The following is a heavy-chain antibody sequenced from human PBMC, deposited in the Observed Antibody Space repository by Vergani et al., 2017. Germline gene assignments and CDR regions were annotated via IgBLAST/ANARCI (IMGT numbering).Heavy chain of an antibody. Sequence: QVQLVQSGAEVKKPGSSVKVSCKAPGGTFSSYGISWVRQAPGQGLEWMGRIIPMFGTPHYAKKFQGSVTITADESTSTDYMELSSLKSEDTAIYSCARGGLTSATVTLFDYWGQGTLVTVSS. V-gene: IGHV1-69*18. CDR2: IIPMFGTP. CDR1: GGTFSSYG. CDR3: ARGGLTSATVTLFDY. D-gene: IGHD4-17*01. J-gene: IGHJ4*02.